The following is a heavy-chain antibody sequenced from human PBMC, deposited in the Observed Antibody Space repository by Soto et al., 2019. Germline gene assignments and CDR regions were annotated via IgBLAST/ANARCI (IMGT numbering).Heavy chain of an antibody. CDR2: IYYGSS. CDR1: GGSVSSGNYY. V-gene: IGHV4-61*01. CDR3: AREQGYCSSISCYNWFDP. D-gene: IGHD2-2*01. J-gene: IGHJ5*02. Sequence: SETLSLTCSVSGGSVSSGNYYWSWIRQPPGKGLEWIGYIYYGSSNYNPSLKSRVSISIDTSKNQFSLKLSSVTAADTAVYYCAREQGYCSSISCYNWFDPWGQGTLVTVSS.